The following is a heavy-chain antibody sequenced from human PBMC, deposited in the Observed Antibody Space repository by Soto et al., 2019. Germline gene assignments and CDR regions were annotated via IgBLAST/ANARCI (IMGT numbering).Heavy chain of an antibody. V-gene: IGHV5-51*01. CDR2: IYPGDSDT. CDR3: ARPRGSYYYYYSMDV. CDR1: GYSFTSYW. Sequence: PGEALKISCKGSGYSFTSYWIGSVRQMPGKGLEWMGIIYPGDSDTRYSPSFQGQVTTSADKSISTAYLQWSSLKASDTAMYYCARPRGSYYYYYSMDVWGQGTTVTVSS. D-gene: IGHD1-26*01. J-gene: IGHJ6*02.